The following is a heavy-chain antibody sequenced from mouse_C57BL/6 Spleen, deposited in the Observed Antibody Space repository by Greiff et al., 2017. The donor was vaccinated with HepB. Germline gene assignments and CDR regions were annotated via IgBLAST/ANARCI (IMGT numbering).Heavy chain of an antibody. D-gene: IGHD2-4*01. J-gene: IGHJ4*01. CDR2: IYPGDGDT. CDR3: ARGGDYEYVYAMDY. V-gene: IGHV1-82*01. Sequence: QVQLKESGPELVKPGASVKISCKASGYAFSSSWMNWVKQRPGKGLEWIGRIYPGDGDTNYNGKFKGKATLTADKSSSTAYMQLSSLTSEDSAVYFCARGGDYEYVYAMDYWGQGTSVTVSS. CDR1: GYAFSSSW.